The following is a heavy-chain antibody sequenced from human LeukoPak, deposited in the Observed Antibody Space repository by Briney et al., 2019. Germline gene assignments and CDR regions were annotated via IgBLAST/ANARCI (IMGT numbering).Heavy chain of an antibody. V-gene: IGHV4-61*02. J-gene: IGHJ5*02. CDR1: GASISSGEYY. Sequence: PSETLSLTCTVSGASISSGEYYWSWIRQPAGKGLEWIGRIYTSGSTNYNPSLKSRVTISVGTSKNQFSLKLSSVTAADTAMLTSDWFDPWGQGTLVTVSS. CDR3: DWFDP. CDR2: IYTSGST. D-gene: IGHD4-11*01.